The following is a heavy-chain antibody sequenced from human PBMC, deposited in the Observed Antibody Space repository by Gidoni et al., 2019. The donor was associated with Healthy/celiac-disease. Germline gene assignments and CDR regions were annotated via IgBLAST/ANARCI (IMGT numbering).Heavy chain of an antibody. CDR3: ARGAVLRFLEWLSPRYWYFDL. CDR1: AGSFRGSY. V-gene: IGHV4-34*01. Sequence: QVQLQQCGAGLFKPSETLSLTCAVYAGSFRGSYWSWIRQPPGKGLECLGEINHSGSTNSKPSLKSRVTISVDTSKNQFSLKMSSVTDADTSVDYCARGAVLRFLEWLSPRYWYFDLWGRGTLVTVSS. D-gene: IGHD3-3*01. J-gene: IGHJ2*01. CDR2: INHSGST.